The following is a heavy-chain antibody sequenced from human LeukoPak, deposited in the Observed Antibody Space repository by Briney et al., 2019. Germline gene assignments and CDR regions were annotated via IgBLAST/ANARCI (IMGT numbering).Heavy chain of an antibody. Sequence: PGGSLRLSCAASGFSFSTYWMSWVRQAPGEGLEWVANIKHDGSEKYYVDSVKGRFTISRDNAKNSLYLQMNSLRAEDTAVYYCARDQRLLGYCSGTSCYPLYFDYWGQGTLVTVSS. CDR3: ARDQRLLGYCSGTSCYPLYFDY. D-gene: IGHD2-2*01. CDR2: IKHDGSEK. V-gene: IGHV3-7*01. CDR1: GFSFSTYW. J-gene: IGHJ4*02.